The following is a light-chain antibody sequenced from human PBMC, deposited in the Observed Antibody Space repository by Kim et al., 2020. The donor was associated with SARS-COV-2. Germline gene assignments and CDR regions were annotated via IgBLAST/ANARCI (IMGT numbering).Light chain of an antibody. Sequence: GASVKLTCTLSSGHSSYAIAWHQKQPEKGTRYLMKVNSDGSDTKGDGIPDRFSGSSAGAERYLIISSLQSEDETDYYCQTWGTGWVFGGGTQLTVL. CDR1: SGHSSYA. CDR3: QTWGTGWV. CDR2: VNSDGSD. J-gene: IGLJ3*02. V-gene: IGLV4-69*01.